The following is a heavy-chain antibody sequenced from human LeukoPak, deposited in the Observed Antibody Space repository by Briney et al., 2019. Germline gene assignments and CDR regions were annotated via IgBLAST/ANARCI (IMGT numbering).Heavy chain of an antibody. Sequence: GGSLRLSCAASGFTFSSYSMNWVRQAPGKGLEWVSSISSSSSYIYYADSVKGRFTISRDNAKNSLYLQMNSLRAEDTALYYCARGSSSWPYYYYYMDVWGKGTTVTVSS. CDR1: GFTFSSYS. J-gene: IGHJ6*03. D-gene: IGHD6-13*01. CDR2: ISSSSSYI. V-gene: IGHV3-21*04. CDR3: ARGSSSWPYYYYYMDV.